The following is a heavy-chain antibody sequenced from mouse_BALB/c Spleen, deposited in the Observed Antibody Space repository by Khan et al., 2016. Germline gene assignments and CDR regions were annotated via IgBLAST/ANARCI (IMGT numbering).Heavy chain of an antibody. V-gene: IGHV3-2*02. J-gene: IGHJ1*01. CDR3: ARNLHYFGSSYWYFDV. D-gene: IGHD1-1*01. CDR2: IGYSGST. Sequence: EVQLQESGPGLVKPSQSLSLTCTVTGYSITSDYAWNWFRQFPGNKLEWMGYIGYSGSTSYNASLKSRISITRDTSRNQFFLQLNSVTTEDTSTYYGARNLHYFGSSYWYFDVWGAGTTVTVSS. CDR1: GYSITSDYA.